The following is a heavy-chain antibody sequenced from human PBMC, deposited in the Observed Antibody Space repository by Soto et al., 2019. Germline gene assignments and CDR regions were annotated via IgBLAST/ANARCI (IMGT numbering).Heavy chain of an antibody. CDR3: AKGCEWLLICTNPFDY. CDR1: GFTFSSHG. D-gene: IGHD3-3*01. CDR2: ISYDGSNK. Sequence: QVQLLESGGGVVQPGRSLRLSCAASGFTFSSHGMHWVRQAPGKGLEWVAVISYDGSNKYYAESVKGRFTISRDNSKSTLYLQINSLRPEDTAVYYCAKGCEWLLICTNPFDYWGQGTLVTVSS. V-gene: IGHV3-30*18. J-gene: IGHJ4*02.